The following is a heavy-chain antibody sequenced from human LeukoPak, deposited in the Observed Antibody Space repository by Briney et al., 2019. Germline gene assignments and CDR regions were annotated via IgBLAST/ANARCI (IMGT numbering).Heavy chain of an antibody. D-gene: IGHD6-13*01. CDR3: AREVSAAYYFDY. Sequence: SGRSLRLSCAASGFTFSSYAMHWVRQAPGKGLEWVAVISYDGSNKYYADSVKGRFTISRDNSKNTLYLQMNSLRAEDTAVYYCAREVSAAYYFDYWGQGTLVTVSS. V-gene: IGHV3-30-3*01. J-gene: IGHJ4*02. CDR2: ISYDGSNK. CDR1: GFTFSSYA.